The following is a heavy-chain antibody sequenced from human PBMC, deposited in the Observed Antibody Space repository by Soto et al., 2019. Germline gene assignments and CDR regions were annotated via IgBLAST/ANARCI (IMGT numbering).Heavy chain of an antibody. CDR1: GFTFSSYA. J-gene: IGHJ6*02. CDR3: AKRAAAGPPSYYYYYGMDG. D-gene: IGHD6-13*01. Sequence: GSLRLSCAASGFTFSSYAMSWVRQAPGKGLEWVSAISVSVGITYYADSVKGRFTISRDNSKNTLYLQMNSLRAEDTAVYYCAKRAAAGPPSYYYYYGMDGWGQGTTVSVSS. CDR2: ISVSVGIT. V-gene: IGHV3-23*01.